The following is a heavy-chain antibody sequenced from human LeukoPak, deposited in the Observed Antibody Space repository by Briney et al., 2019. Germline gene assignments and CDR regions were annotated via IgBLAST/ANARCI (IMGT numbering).Heavy chain of an antibody. CDR1: GFTFSNYV. CDR2: ITSNGGST. D-gene: IGHD3-16*01. CDR3: VRGGSSYAFDI. V-gene: IGHV3-64*02. Sequence: RTGGSLRLSCAASGFTFSNYVMHWVRQPPGKGLEDVSAITSNGGSTYYADSVKGRFTISRDNPKNTLYRQMGSLRAEDMAVYYCVRGGSSYAFDIWGQGTMVTVSS. J-gene: IGHJ3*02.